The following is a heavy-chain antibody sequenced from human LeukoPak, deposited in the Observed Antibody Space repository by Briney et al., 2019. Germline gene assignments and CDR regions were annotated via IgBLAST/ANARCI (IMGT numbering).Heavy chain of an antibody. V-gene: IGHV3-30*01. CDR1: GFSFSSFA. J-gene: IGHJ1*01. Sequence: GSLRLSCAASGFSFSSFAMHWVRQAPGKGLEWLAVISFDGNDEYYADSVRGRFTISRDNSKNTWGLQMNSLRGEDETVFYGASRRHRMAGLRKLEYHRDSWGRGSLDIVS. CDR3: ASRRHRMAGLRKLEYHRDS. D-gene: IGHD1-14*01. CDR2: ISFDGNDE.